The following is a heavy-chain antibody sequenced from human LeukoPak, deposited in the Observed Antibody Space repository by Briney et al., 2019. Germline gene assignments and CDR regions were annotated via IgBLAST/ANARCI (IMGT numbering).Heavy chain of an antibody. CDR2: ISAYNGNT. Sequence: ASVKVSCKASGYTFTSYGISWVRQAPGQGLEWMGWISAYNGNTNYAQKLQGRVTMTTDTSTSTAYMELRSLRSDDTAVYYCARELLWFGGPTGNFDYWGQGTLVTVSS. J-gene: IGHJ4*02. CDR1: GYTFTSYG. V-gene: IGHV1-18*01. D-gene: IGHD3-10*01. CDR3: ARELLWFGGPTGNFDY.